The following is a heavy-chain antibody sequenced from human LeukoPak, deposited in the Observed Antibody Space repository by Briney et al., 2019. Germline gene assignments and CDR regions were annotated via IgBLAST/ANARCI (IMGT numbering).Heavy chain of an antibody. CDR2: ISDSGGST. V-gene: IGHV3-23*01. J-gene: IGHJ6*03. Sequence: PGGSLRLSCAASGFTFSSYAMSWVRRAPGKGLKWVSAISDSGGSTYYADSVKGRFTISRDNAKNSLYLQMNSLRAEDTAVYYCARDGGVYYYYYYMDVWGKGTTVTVSS. CDR3: ARDGGVYYYYYYMDV. CDR1: GFTFSSYA.